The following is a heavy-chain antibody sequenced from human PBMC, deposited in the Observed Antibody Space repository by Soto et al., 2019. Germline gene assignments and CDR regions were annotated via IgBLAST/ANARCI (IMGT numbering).Heavy chain of an antibody. J-gene: IGHJ4*02. CDR2: SRDKAQGYSI. V-gene: IGHV3-72*01. Sequence: PGGSLRLSCAGSGFTLSDHYIDWVRQAPGKGLEWVGRSRDKAQGYSITYAASVKGRFTTSRDESKNSVYLQMNSLKTEDTAVYYCAKQLRPLYYFDYWGQGTLVTVSS. D-gene: IGHD4-4*01. CDR1: GFTLSDHY. CDR3: AKQLRPLYYFDY.